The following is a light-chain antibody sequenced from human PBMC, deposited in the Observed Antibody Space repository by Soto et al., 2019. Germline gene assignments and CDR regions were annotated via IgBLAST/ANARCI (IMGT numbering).Light chain of an antibody. Sequence: EIVMTQSPPTLSVSPGEIATLSCRASQSISRNLAWFQQKPGQAPTLLIFGASTRAAGIPARFSGSGSGTEFTLTISGLQSEDYGDYFCHQYENWPKTFGEGTKVEV. J-gene: IGKJ1*01. CDR2: GAS. CDR3: HQYENWPKT. V-gene: IGKV3-15*01. CDR1: QSISRN.